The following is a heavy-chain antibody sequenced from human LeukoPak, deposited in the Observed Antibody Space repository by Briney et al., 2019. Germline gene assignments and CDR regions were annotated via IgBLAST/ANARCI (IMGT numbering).Heavy chain of an antibody. CDR1: GDSISTSSNY. CDR3: ARRGTSRWAYYFDF. J-gene: IGHJ4*02. Sequence: PSETLSLTCTVSGDSISTSSNYWGWIRQLPGKGLEWIGSVYRSGSSYYNPSLNNRVPISVDTSKNQFTLNLTSVTAADTAVYYCARRGTSRWAYYFDFWGQGSLLTVSS. V-gene: IGHV4-39*01. D-gene: IGHD6-19*01. CDR2: VYRSGSS.